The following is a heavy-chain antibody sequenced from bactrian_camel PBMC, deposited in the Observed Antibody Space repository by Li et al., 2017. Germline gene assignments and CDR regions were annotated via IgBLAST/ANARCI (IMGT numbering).Heavy chain of an antibody. CDR2: MYTGFGGGNI. Sequence: HVQLVESGGGSVQAGGSLRLSCAISGRSNENYFLAWFRQPPGKEREGVAAMYTGFGGGNIYYDDSVKGRFTISQDNSKNTLFLQMNVLRPEDTAMYYCAQVTSVPDPGEAGGTCFAYEYMYWGQGTQVTVS. V-gene: IGHV3S45*01. J-gene: IGHJ4*01. D-gene: IGHD7*01. CDR1: GRSNENYF. CDR3: AQVTSVPDPGEAGGTCFAYEYMY.